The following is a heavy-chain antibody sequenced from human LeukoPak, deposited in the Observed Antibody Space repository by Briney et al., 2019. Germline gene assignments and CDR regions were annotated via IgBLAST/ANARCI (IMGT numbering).Heavy chain of an antibody. V-gene: IGHV3-21*01. Sequence: RGSLRLSCAASGFTFSSYSMNWVRQAPGKRLEWVSSISSSSYIYYADSVKGRFTISRDNAKNSLYLQMNSLRAEDTAVYYCARDGKRAFDIWGQGTMVTVSS. CDR3: ARDGKRAFDI. CDR1: GFTFSSYS. J-gene: IGHJ3*02. D-gene: IGHD1-26*01. CDR2: ISSSSYI.